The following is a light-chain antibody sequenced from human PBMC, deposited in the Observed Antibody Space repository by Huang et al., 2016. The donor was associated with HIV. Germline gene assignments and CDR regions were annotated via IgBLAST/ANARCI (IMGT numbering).Light chain of an antibody. CDR1: QGISNS. V-gene: IGKV1-NL1*01. J-gene: IGKJ5*01. Sequence: DIQMTQSPSSLSASVGYRVTITCRASQGISNSLAWYQQKPGKAPKLLLYAASRLKSGVPSRFSGSGSGTDYTLTISSLQPEDFATYYCQQYYSTPPITFGQGTRLEIK. CDR2: AAS. CDR3: QQYYSTPPIT.